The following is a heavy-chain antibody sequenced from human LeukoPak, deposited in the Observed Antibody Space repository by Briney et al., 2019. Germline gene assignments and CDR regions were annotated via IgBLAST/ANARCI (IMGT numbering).Heavy chain of an antibody. D-gene: IGHD3-22*01. J-gene: IGHJ4*02. CDR1: GGSISSYY. Sequence: SETLSLTCTVSGGSISSYYWSWIRQPPGKGLEWIGYIYYSGSTNYNPSLKGRVTISVDTSKNQFSLKLSSVTAADTAVYYCARLGDYYDSSGPTPFDYWGQGTLVTVSS. V-gene: IGHV4-59*08. CDR3: ARLGDYYDSSGPTPFDY. CDR2: IYYSGST.